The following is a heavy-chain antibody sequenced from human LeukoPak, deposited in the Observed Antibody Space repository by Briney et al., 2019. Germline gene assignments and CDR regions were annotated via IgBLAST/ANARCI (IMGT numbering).Heavy chain of an antibody. D-gene: IGHD3-10*01. Sequence: ASVKVSFKASVYTFTSYDINWVRQPTGQGREGMGWMNRNSGNKGYAQKCQGRVNMTRNTSISTAYMELSSLRSEDTAVYYCARRFSGSGSPITYWGQGTLVTVSS. CDR1: VYTFTSYD. CDR2: MNRNSGNK. J-gene: IGHJ4*02. CDR3: ARRFSGSGSPITY. V-gene: IGHV1-8*01.